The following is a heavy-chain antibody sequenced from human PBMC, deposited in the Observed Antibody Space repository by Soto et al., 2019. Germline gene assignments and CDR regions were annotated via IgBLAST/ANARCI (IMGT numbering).Heavy chain of an antibody. D-gene: IGHD3-3*01. Sequence: QVQLVQSGAEVKKPGASVKVSCKASGYTFTSYDINWVRQATGQGLEWMGWMNPNSGNTGYAQKFQGRVTMTRNTSISTAYMELSSLRSEDTAMFYCARGLEWSWSLDPWGQGTLVTVSS. CDR3: ARGLEWSWSLDP. V-gene: IGHV1-8*01. CDR2: MNPNSGNT. J-gene: IGHJ5*02. CDR1: GYTFTSYD.